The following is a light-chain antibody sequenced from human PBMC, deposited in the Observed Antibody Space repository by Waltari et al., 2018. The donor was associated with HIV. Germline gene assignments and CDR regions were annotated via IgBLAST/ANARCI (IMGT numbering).Light chain of an antibody. CDR2: QDS. Sequence: SYELTQPPSLSVSPGQTASIPCSGDKLGDKYACWYHQKPGQSPVLVMYQDSKGPSGIPGRFSGSNSGNTATLTISGTQAMDEADYYCQAWDSSTVVFGGGTKLTVL. J-gene: IGLJ2*01. CDR1: KLGDKY. V-gene: IGLV3-1*01. CDR3: QAWDSSTVV.